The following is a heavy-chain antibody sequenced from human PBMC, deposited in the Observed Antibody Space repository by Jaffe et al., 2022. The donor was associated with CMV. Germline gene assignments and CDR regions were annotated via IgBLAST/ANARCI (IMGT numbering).Heavy chain of an antibody. CDR1: GYSFTSYW. CDR3: ARHVMDVVPAAIAGWFDP. CDR2: IDPSDSYT. Sequence: EVQLVQSGAEVKKPGESLRISCKGSGYSFTSYWISWVRQMPGKGLEWMGRIDPSDSYTNYSPSFQGHVTISADKSISTAYLQWSSLKASDTAMYYCARHVMDVVPAAIAGWFDPWGQGTLVTVSS. D-gene: IGHD2-2*01. V-gene: IGHV5-10-1*03. J-gene: IGHJ5*02.